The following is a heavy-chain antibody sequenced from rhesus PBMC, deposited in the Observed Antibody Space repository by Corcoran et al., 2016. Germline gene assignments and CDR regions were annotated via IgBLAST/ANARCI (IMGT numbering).Heavy chain of an antibody. CDR2: INGSSTST. D-gene: IGHD6-31*01. V-gene: IGHV4S10*01. CDR1: GGPTSASYR. Sequence: QVQLQESGPGVVKPSETLSLTCAVSGGPTSASYRLSWFLQPPVEGQEWIGDINGSSTSTNYNPPLKSRVTISKDTSKNQFSLKLSSVTAADTAVYYCASLSGYSSGWYKFWGQGVLVTVSS. CDR3: ASLSGYSSGWYKF. J-gene: IGHJ4*01.